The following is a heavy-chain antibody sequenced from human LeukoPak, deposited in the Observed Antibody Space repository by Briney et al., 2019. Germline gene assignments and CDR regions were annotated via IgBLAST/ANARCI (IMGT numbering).Heavy chain of an antibody. CDR3: ARVSRGVTIFGNNWFDP. CDR1: GSTFSSYA. V-gene: IGHV1-69*05. CDR2: IIPIFGTA. J-gene: IGHJ5*02. Sequence: SVKVSCKASGSTFSSYAISWVRQAPGQGLEWMGGIIPIFGTANYAQKFQGRVTITTDESTSTAYMELSSLRSEDTAVYYCARVSRGVTIFGNNWFDPWGQGTLVTVSS. D-gene: IGHD3-3*01.